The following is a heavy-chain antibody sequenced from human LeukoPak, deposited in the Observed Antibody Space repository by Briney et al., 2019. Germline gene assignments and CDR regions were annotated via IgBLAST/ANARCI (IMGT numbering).Heavy chain of an antibody. Sequence: SETLSLTCTVSGGSISTNYWSWIRQAPGKGLEWIGYIYYSGSTNYNPSLKSRVTISVDTSKNQFSLKLSSVTAADTAVYYCASLSRDGYNLDYWGQGTLVTVSS. V-gene: IGHV4-59*08. CDR3: ASLSRDGYNLDY. CDR2: IYYSGST. CDR1: GGSISTNY. J-gene: IGHJ4*02. D-gene: IGHD5-24*01.